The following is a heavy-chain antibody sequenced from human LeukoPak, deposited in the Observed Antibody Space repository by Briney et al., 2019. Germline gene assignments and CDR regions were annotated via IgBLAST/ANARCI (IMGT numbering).Heavy chain of an antibody. Sequence: SETLSLTCTVSGGSISSYYWSWIRQPPGKGLEWIREINHSGSTNYNPSLKSRVTISVDTSKNQFSLKLSSVTAADTAVYYCARRPLRGIAARPYYGMDVWGQGTTVTVSS. D-gene: IGHD6-6*01. CDR1: GGSISSYY. J-gene: IGHJ6*02. CDR2: INHSGST. CDR3: ARRPLRGIAARPYYGMDV. V-gene: IGHV4-34*01.